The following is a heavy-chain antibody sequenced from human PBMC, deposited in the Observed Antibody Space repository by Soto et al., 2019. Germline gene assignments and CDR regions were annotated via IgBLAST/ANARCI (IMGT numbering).Heavy chain of an antibody. J-gene: IGHJ4*02. CDR3: ARGRGYSSSSAFDY. CDR2: IYHSGST. D-gene: IGHD6-6*01. CDR1: GGSISSSNW. V-gene: IGHV4-4*02. Sequence: SETLSLTCAVSGGSISSSNWWSWVRQPPGKGLEWIGEIYHSGSTNYNPSLKSRVTISVGKSKNQFSLKLSSVTAADTAVYYCARGRGYSSSSAFDYWGQGTLVTVSS.